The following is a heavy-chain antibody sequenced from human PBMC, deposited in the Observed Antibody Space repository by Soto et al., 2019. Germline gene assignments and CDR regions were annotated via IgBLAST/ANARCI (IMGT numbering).Heavy chain of an antibody. V-gene: IGHV3-30*18. D-gene: IGHD6-6*01. CDR2: ISYDGSNK. CDR1: GFTFSRYG. Sequence: GGSLRLSCAASGFTFSRYGMHWVRQAPGKGLEWVAVISYDGSNKYYADSVKGRFTISRDNSKNTLYLQMNSLRAEDTAVYYCAKDRVKIPSSISVRPDYSYGMVVSCQGPTLTV. CDR3: AKDRVKIPSSISVRPDYSYGMVV. J-gene: IGHJ6*02.